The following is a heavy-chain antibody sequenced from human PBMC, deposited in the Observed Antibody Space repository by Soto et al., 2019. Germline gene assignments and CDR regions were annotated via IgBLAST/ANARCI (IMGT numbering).Heavy chain of an antibody. Sequence: EVQLLESGGGLVQPGGSLRLSCGASGFTFSRHGMSWVRQAPGKGLEWVSAITASGGTTYYADSVKGRFTISRDNSKGKLFLQMNSLLAEDTAIYYCAKVIGGCVTQYYFDYWGQGALVTVSS. CDR3: AKVIGGCVTQYYFDY. V-gene: IGHV3-23*01. CDR1: GFTFSRHG. J-gene: IGHJ4*02. D-gene: IGHD3-16*01. CDR2: ITASGGTT.